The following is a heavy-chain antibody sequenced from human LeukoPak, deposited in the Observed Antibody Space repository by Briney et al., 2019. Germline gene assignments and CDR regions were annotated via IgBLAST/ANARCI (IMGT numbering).Heavy chain of an antibody. CDR3: ARGRGRAYYYYSMDV. V-gene: IGHV3-11*04. CDR2: ISSSGSTI. J-gene: IGHJ6*03. Sequence: GGSLRLSCAASGFTFSDYYMSWIRQAPGKGLEWVSYISSSGSTIYYADSVKGRFSIPRDNAKNSLYLQMNSLRAEDTAVYYCARGRGRAYYYYSMDVWGKGTTVTISS. CDR1: GFTFSDYY. D-gene: IGHD2-15*01.